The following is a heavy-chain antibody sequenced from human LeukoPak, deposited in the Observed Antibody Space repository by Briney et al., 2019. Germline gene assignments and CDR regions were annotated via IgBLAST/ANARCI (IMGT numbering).Heavy chain of an antibody. CDR3: ASLVEMATIKDY. V-gene: IGHV1-2*02. J-gene: IGHJ4*02. CDR1: GYTFTGYY. D-gene: IGHD5-24*01. CDR2: INPNSGGT. Sequence: ASVKVSCKASGYTFTGYYMHWVRQAPGQGLEWMGWINPNSGGTNYAQKFQGRVTMTRDTSISTAYMELSSLRSEDTAVYYCASLVEMATIKDYWGQGTLVTVSS.